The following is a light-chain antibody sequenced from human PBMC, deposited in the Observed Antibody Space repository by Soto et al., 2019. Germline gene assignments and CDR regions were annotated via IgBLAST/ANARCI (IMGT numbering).Light chain of an antibody. CDR1: QSLLHSNGYNY. V-gene: IGKV2-28*01. J-gene: IGKJ1*01. CDR2: LGS. Sequence: DIVMTQSPLSLPVTPGEPASISCRSSQSLLHSNGYNYLDWYLQKPGQSPQLLIYLGSNRASGVPDRVSGSGSGTDFTLQISRVEAEDVGVSYCMQALQTPWTFGQGTKVEI. CDR3: MQALQTPWT.